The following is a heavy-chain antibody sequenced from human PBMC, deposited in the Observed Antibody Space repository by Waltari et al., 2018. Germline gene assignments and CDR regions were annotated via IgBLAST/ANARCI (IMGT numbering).Heavy chain of an antibody. CDR3: ARDVAGYYYFDL. CDR2: IKSGGDT. Sequence: EVQLLASGGGLIQPGGSLRLSCAPSGVTVSNTYMSGARQAPGKGLEWVSVIKSGGDTHYADSVKGRFTISRDNSKNTIYLQLNTLRAEDTALYYCARDVAGYYYFDLWGRGTLVTV. V-gene: IGHV3-53*01. J-gene: IGHJ2*01. CDR1: GVTVSNTY.